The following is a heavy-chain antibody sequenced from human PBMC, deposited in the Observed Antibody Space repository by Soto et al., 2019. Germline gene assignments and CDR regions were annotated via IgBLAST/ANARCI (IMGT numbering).Heavy chain of an antibody. Sequence: QVRLQESGPGLVKPSQTLSLTCTVSGGSVSSGGFYWNWIRQHPGKGLEWIGYMYNDGRTEYNPSPKRRVSISVDTPKNQFSLKVMSVTVADTAVYYCTREAGYWGQGILVTVSS. CDR3: TREAGY. CDR1: GGSVSSGGFY. D-gene: IGHD6-25*01. V-gene: IGHV4-31*03. CDR2: MYNDGRT. J-gene: IGHJ4*02.